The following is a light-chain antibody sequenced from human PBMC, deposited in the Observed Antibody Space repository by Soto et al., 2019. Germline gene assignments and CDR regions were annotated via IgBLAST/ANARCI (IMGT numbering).Light chain of an antibody. CDR3: ASYAGNNNYV. CDR2: DVI. Sequence: QSALTQPPSASGSPGQSVTISCTGTSSDIGYYNHVSWYQQHPGTAPKLMIYDVIKRPSGVPDRFSGSKSGNTASLTVSGLQAEDDADYYCASYAGNNNYVFGTGTKLTVL. CDR1: SSDIGYYNH. J-gene: IGLJ1*01. V-gene: IGLV2-8*01.